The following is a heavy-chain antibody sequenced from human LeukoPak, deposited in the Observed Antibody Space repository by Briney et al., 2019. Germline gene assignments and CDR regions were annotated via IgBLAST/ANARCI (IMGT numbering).Heavy chain of an antibody. CDR2: IYPGESDT. J-gene: IGHJ5*02. Sequence: GGSLQISGKASGSNFTKSWIGWARRLPGKGREGMGIIYPGESDTTYGPSFEGKVTISADKSITTAYLQWSSLKASDTAMYYCARLLRHCSGGSCYFSWFDHWGQGTLVTVSS. V-gene: IGHV5-51*01. CDR3: ARLLRHCSGGSCYFSWFDH. D-gene: IGHD2-15*01. CDR1: GSNFTKSW.